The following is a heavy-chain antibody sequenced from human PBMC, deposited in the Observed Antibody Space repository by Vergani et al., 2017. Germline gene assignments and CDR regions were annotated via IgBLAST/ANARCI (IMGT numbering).Heavy chain of an antibody. D-gene: IGHD4-17*01. CDR3: AKAHTVTTFGFYYYYMDV. V-gene: IGHV3-23*01. J-gene: IGHJ6*03. CDR2: ISGSCGST. Sequence: EVQLLESGGGLVQPGGSLRLSCAASGFTFSSYAMSWVRQAPGKGLEWVSAISGSCGSTYYADSVKGRFTISRDNSKNTLYLQMNSLRAEDTAVYYCAKAHTVTTFGFYYYYMDVWGKGTTVTVSS. CDR1: GFTFSSYA.